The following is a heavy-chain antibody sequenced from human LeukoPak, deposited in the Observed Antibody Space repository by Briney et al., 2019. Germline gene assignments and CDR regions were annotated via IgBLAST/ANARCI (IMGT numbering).Heavy chain of an antibody. CDR1: GYSISSGYY. Sequence: SETLSLTCIVSGYSISSGYYWGWIRQPPGKGLQWICSINHSGSTYYNPSLKSRVTISVDTSKNQFSLNLRSVTAADTAVYYCARPARRYSSPSATDYWGQGTLVTVSS. CDR2: INHSGST. J-gene: IGHJ4*02. CDR3: ARPARRYSSPSATDY. D-gene: IGHD5-18*01. V-gene: IGHV4-38-2*02.